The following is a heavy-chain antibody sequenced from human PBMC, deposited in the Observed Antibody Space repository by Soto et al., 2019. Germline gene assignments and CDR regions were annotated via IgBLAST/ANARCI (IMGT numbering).Heavy chain of an antibody. D-gene: IGHD2-21*02. Sequence: QVQLVQSGAEAKKPGASVKVSCQASGYTFTSYAMHWVRQAPGQRLEWMGWINAGNGNTKYSQKFQGRVTITRDTSASTAYMELSSLRSEDTAVYYCARSIVVVTALDYWGQGTLVTVSS. CDR3: ARSIVVVTALDY. CDR2: INAGNGNT. V-gene: IGHV1-3*01. CDR1: GYTFTSYA. J-gene: IGHJ4*02.